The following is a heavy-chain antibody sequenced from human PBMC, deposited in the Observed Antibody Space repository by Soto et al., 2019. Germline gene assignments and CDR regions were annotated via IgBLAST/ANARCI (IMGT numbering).Heavy chain of an antibody. Sequence: QITLKESGPTLVKPTQTLTLTCTFSGFSLSTSGVGVGWIRQPPGKALEWLALIYWDDDKRYSPSLKSRLTITKDTSKNQVVLTMTNMDPVDTATYYCAHSRPIFGVVTAYYFDYWGQGTLVTVSS. J-gene: IGHJ4*02. V-gene: IGHV2-5*02. CDR1: GFSLSTSGVG. CDR3: AHSRPIFGVVTAYYFDY. D-gene: IGHD3-3*01. CDR2: IYWDDDK.